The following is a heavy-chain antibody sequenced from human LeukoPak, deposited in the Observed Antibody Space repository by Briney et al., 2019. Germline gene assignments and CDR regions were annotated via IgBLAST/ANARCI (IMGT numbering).Heavy chain of an antibody. J-gene: IGHJ4*02. V-gene: IGHV4-34*01. CDR3: ARGVFIVLRYFDWSSSGFDY. CDR2: INHSGSP. D-gene: IGHD3-9*01. Sequence: SDTLSLTCAVCVGSFSGYYWRGIRQPPARGLEGIGEINHSGSPNHNPSLTSQGTISVDTSKHQFSLELSSVTAADTAVYYCARGVFIVLRYFDWSSSGFDYWGQGTLVTVSS. CDR1: VGSFSGYY.